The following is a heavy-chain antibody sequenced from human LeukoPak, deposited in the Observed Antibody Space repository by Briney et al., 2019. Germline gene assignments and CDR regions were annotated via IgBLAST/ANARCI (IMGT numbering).Heavy chain of an antibody. CDR1: GFIFRTHS. J-gene: IGHJ4*02. CDR3: ARGSGVHV. D-gene: IGHD3-10*01. CDR2: ITKSSTYV. V-gene: IGHV3-21*04. Sequence: GGSLRLACEASGFIFRTHSMNWVRQAPGKGLEWVSSITKSSTYVYYADSVKGRFTISRDNANNSLFLQMNNLGVDDTGVYYCARGSGVHVWGQGALVLVSS.